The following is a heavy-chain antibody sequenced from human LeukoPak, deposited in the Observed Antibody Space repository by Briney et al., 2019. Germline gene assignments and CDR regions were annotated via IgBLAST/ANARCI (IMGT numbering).Heavy chain of an antibody. CDR1: GGTFSSYA. D-gene: IGHD3-3*01. CDR3: ARQYYDFWSGYYEGWYFDY. Sequence: ASVKVSCKASGGTFSSYAISWVRQAPGQGLEWMGGIIPIFGTANYAQKFQGRVTITTDESTSTAYMELSSLKASDTAMYYCARQYYDFWSGYYEGWYFDYWGQGTLVTVSS. CDR2: IIPIFGTA. V-gene: IGHV1-69*05. J-gene: IGHJ4*02.